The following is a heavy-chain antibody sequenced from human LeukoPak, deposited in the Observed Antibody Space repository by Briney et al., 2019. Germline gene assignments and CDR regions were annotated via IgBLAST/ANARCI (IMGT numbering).Heavy chain of an antibody. J-gene: IGHJ3*02. V-gene: IGHV4-39*07. Sequence: SETLSLTCTVSVGSISSSSYYGGWIPRPPGKGLAGIGGICYSGSTYYNLYRRIRFTISVDTSKNQLSLKLRSVIAADTAVYYCATTEGAFDIWGQGTMVTVSS. CDR2: ICYSGST. CDR3: ATTEGAFDI. CDR1: VGSISSSSYY.